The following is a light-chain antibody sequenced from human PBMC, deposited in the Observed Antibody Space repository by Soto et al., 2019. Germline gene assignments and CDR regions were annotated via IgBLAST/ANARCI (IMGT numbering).Light chain of an antibody. J-gene: IGLJ2*01. CDR1: SCNIGSNY. Sequence: QCVLTQPPSASGTPGQRVTISCSGSSCNIGSNYVYWYQQLPGTAPKLLIYRNTQRPSGVPDRFSGSKSGTSASLAISGLRSEDEADYYCAAWDDSLSGPVFGGGTKLTAL. CDR3: AAWDDSLSGPV. CDR2: RNT. V-gene: IGLV1-47*01.